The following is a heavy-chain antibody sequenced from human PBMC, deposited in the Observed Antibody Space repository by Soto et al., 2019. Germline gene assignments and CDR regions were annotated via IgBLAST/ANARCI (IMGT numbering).Heavy chain of an antibody. D-gene: IGHD2-15*01. CDR1: GFSFSDYA. V-gene: IGHV3-30-3*01. CDR3: ARPGYCSGASCYDYLDN. J-gene: IGHJ4*02. Sequence: QVQLVESGGGVVQPGRSLRLSCAASGFSFSDYAMHWVRQAPGKGLEWVAIISYDGSIKYYADSVKGRFTISRDSSKNTLNLQMNSLRTGDTAVYYCARPGYCSGASCYDYLDNWGQGTLVTVSS. CDR2: ISYDGSIK.